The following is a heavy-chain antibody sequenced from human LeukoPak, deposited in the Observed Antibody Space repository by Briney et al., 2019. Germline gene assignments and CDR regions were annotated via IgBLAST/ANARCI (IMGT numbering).Heavy chain of an antibody. CDR2: ISYDGSNK. Sequence: PGGSLRLSCAASGFTFSSYGMHWVRQAPGKGLEWVAVISYDGSNKYYADSVKGRFTISRDNSKNTLYLQMNSLRAEDTAVYYCAKDYSKTSYYGSGTYYRPNWFDPWGQGTLATVSS. CDR1: GFTFSSYG. V-gene: IGHV3-30*18. D-gene: IGHD3-10*01. CDR3: AKDYSKTSYYGSGTYYRPNWFDP. J-gene: IGHJ5*02.